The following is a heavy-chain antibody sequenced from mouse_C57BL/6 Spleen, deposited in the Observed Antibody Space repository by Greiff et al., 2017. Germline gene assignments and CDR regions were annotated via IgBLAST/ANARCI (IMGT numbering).Heavy chain of an antibody. CDR2: FYPGSGSI. D-gene: IGHD2-4*01. V-gene: IGHV1-62-2*01. Sequence: VKLVESGAELVKPGASVKLSCTASGYTFTEYTIHWVKQRSGQGLEWIGWFYPGSGSIKYNEKFKDKATLTADKSSSTVYMELSRLTSEDSAVYFCARHEVDYGGVDYWGQGTTLTVSS. CDR1: GYTFTEYT. J-gene: IGHJ2*01. CDR3: ARHEVDYGGVDY.